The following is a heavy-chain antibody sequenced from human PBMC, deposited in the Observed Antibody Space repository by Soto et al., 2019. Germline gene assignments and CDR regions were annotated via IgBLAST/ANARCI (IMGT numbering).Heavy chain of an antibody. J-gene: IGHJ4*02. CDR2: ISAYNGNT. V-gene: IGHV1-18*01. CDR1: GYTFTSYG. D-gene: IGHD3-22*01. Sequence: QVQLVQSGAEVKKPGASVKVSCKASGYTFTSYGISWVRQAPGQGLEWMGWISAYNGNTNYAQKLQGRVTMTTDTSTSTVYMELRSLRSDDTAVYYCARDKSYYDSSGQGGYWGQGTLVTVSS. CDR3: ARDKSYYDSSGQGGY.